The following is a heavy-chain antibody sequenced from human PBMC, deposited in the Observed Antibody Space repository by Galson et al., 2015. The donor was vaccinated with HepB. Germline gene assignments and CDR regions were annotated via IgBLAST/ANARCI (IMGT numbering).Heavy chain of an antibody. Sequence: SLRLSCAASGFTFSSYEMNWARQAPGKGLEWVSYIISSGSAIFYADSVKGRFTISRDNAKNSLYLQMNSLRAEDTAVYYCARENEHDGFDMWGQGTMVNVSS. CDR3: ARENEHDGFDM. CDR1: GFTFSSYE. J-gene: IGHJ3*02. V-gene: IGHV3-48*03. CDR2: IISSGSAI.